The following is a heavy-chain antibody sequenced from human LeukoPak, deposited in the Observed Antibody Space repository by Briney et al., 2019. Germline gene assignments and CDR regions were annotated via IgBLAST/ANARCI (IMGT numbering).Heavy chain of an antibody. CDR1: GGSVSSGGYY. CDR3: ARVKDLTFDI. CDR2: IYYRGSN. Sequence: SETLSLTCTVSGGSVSSGGYYWRWIRQPPGKALEWIGYIYYRGSNNYHPSLESRVTISVETSKNQFSLKLSSVTAADTAFYYCARVKDLTFDIWGQGTMVTVSS. V-gene: IGHV4-61*08. J-gene: IGHJ3*02.